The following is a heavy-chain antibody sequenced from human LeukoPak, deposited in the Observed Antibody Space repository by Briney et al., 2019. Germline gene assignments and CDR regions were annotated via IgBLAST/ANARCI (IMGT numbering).Heavy chain of an antibody. CDR2: IYPSGNT. V-gene: IGHV4-61*02. CDR3: ARGQYDFWSGYDVNWFDP. Sequence: RASEPLSLTCAVSGGSMRTGLYYWNWIRQPAGKGLEWIGRIYPSGNTNYNPSLESRVTISVDTAKNQFSLKLISVTAADTALYYCARGQYDFWSGYDVNWFDPWGQGTLVTVSS. CDR1: GGSMRTGLYY. J-gene: IGHJ5*02. D-gene: IGHD3-3*01.